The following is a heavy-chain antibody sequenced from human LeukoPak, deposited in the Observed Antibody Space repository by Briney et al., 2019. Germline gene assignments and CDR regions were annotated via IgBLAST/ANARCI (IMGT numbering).Heavy chain of an antibody. CDR1: GFSLTTSGVG. CDR3: ASDYSDSSGYYSVDY. Sequence: SGPTLVNPTQTLTLTCTFSGFSLTTSGVGVGWIRQPPGKALEWLALIYWNDDKRYSPSLRSRLTITKDTSKNQVVLTMTNMDPVDTATYYCASDYSDSSGYYSVDYWGQGPLVTVSS. J-gene: IGHJ4*02. V-gene: IGHV2-5*01. D-gene: IGHD3-22*01. CDR2: IYWNDDK.